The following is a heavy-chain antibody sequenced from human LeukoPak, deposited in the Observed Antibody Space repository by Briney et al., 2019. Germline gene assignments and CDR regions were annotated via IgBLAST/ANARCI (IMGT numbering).Heavy chain of an antibody. J-gene: IGHJ5*02. V-gene: IGHV4-59*08. Sequence: SETLSLTCTVSGGSISTDYWSWIRQPPGKGLEWIGYIYTSGTTNSNPSLKSRVTISVDTSKNQFSLKLSSVTAADTAVYYCARQGKNWFDPWGQGTLVTVSS. CDR2: IYTSGTT. CDR3: ARQGKNWFDP. CDR1: GGSISTDY.